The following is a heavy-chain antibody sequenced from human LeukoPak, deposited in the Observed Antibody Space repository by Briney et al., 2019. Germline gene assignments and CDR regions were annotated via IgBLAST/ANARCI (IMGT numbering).Heavy chain of an antibody. J-gene: IGHJ6*03. CDR3: ARERITFGGVIVANYYYYMDV. D-gene: IGHD3-16*02. Sequence: PSETLSLTCTVSGGSISSGGYYWSWIRQHPGKGLEWIGYIYYSGSTYYNPSLKSRVTISVDTSKNQFSLKLSSVTAADTAVYYCARERITFGGVIVANYYYYMDVWGKGTTVTVSS. V-gene: IGHV4-31*03. CDR2: IYYSGST. CDR1: GGSISSGGYY.